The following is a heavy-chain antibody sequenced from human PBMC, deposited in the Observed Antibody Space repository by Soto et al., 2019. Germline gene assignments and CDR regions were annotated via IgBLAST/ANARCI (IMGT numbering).Heavy chain of an antibody. CDR2: IIPIFGTA. CDR1: GGTFSSYA. D-gene: IGHD2-15*01. CDR3: ARVPNIVVVVAATPAWFDP. Sequence: QVQLVQSGAEVKKPGSSVKVSCKASGGTFSSYAISWVRQAPGQGLEWMGGIIPIFGTANYAQKFQGRVTITADESTSTAYMELSSLRAEDPAVYYCARVPNIVVVVAATPAWFDPWGQGTLVTVSS. J-gene: IGHJ5*02. V-gene: IGHV1-69*01.